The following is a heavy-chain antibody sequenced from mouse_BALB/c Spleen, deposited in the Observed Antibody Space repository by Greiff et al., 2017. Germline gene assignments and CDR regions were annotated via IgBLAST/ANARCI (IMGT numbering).Heavy chain of an antibody. CDR2: IRNKANGYTT. Sequence: EVQLVESGGGLVQPGGSLRLSCATSGFTFTDYYMSWVRQPPGKALEWLGFIRNKANGYTTEYSASVKGRFTISRDNSQSILYLQMNTLRAEDSATYYCARDSYDGYPRFDYWGQGTTLTVSS. CDR1: GFTFTDYY. D-gene: IGHD2-3*01. CDR3: ARDSYDGYPRFDY. J-gene: IGHJ2*01. V-gene: IGHV7-3*02.